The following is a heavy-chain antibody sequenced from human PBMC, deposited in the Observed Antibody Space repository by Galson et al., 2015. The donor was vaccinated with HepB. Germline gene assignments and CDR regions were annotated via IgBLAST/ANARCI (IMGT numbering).Heavy chain of an antibody. CDR3: ASGEAVAGTRYFDL. CDR1: GFTFSSYS. Sequence: SLRLSCAASGFTFSSYSMNWVRQAPGKGLEWVSYISSSSSTIYYADSVKGRFTISRDNAKNSLYLQMNSLRDEDTAVYYCASGEAVAGTRYFDLWGRGTLVTVSS. V-gene: IGHV3-48*02. D-gene: IGHD6-19*01. J-gene: IGHJ2*01. CDR2: ISSSSSTI.